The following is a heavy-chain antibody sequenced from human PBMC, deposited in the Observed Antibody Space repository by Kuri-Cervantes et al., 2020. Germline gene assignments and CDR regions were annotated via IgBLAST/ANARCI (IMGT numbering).Heavy chain of an antibody. J-gene: IGHJ6*02. V-gene: IGHV3-53*05. CDR1: GLTVSSNY. Sequence: GGSLRLSCAASGLTVSSNYMSWVRQAPGKGLEWVSIIYSGGSTCYADSVKGRFTISRDNSKNTLYLQMSSLRSEDTAVYYCARGFRTPRWGNIVVVVAARYYYGMDVWGQGTTVTVSS. CDR3: ARGFRTPRWGNIVVVVAARYYYGMDV. D-gene: IGHD2-15*01. CDR2: IYSGGST.